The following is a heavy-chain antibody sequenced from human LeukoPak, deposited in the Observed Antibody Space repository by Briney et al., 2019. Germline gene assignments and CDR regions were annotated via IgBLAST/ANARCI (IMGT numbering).Heavy chain of an antibody. CDR2: ISSSGSTI. J-gene: IGHJ4*02. D-gene: IGHD2-21*02. CDR1: GFTFSSYE. Sequence: GGSLRLSCAASGFTFSSYEMNWVRQAPGKGLEWVSYISSSGSTIYHADSVKGRFTISRDNAKNSLYLQMNSLRAEDTAVYYCARVVTAMLDYWGQGTLVTVSS. CDR3: ARVVTAMLDY. V-gene: IGHV3-48*03.